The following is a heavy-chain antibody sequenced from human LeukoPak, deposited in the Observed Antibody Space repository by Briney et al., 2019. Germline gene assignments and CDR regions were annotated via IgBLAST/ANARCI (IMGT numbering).Heavy chain of an antibody. CDR1: GFTFSSYA. D-gene: IGHD3-22*01. V-gene: IGHV3-23*01. CDR2: ISGSGGST. Sequence: GGSLRLFCAASGFTFSSYAMSWVRQAPGKGLEGVTGISGSGGSTYYADSVKGRFTISRQNSKNTLYLQMNSLRAEDTAVYYCAKDVRYYYDSSGYQYFDYWGQGTLATVSS. J-gene: IGHJ4*02. CDR3: AKDVRYYYDSSGYQYFDY.